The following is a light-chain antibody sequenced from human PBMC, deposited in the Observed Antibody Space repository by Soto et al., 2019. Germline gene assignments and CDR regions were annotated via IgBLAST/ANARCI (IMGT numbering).Light chain of an antibody. J-gene: IGKJ3*01. V-gene: IGKV3D-20*02. CDR3: QQRSNWVT. Sequence: IGLTQSSGTLSLSTGERATLSCRASQSVSSSYLAWYQRKPGQAPRLLIYDASNRATGIPARFSGSGSGTDFTLTISSLEPEDFAVYYCQQRSNWVTFGPGTKVD. CDR2: DAS. CDR1: QSVSSSY.